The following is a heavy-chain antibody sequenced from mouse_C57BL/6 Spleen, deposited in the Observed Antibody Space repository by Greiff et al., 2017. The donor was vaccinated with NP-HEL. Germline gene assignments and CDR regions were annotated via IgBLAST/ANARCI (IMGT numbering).Heavy chain of an antibody. J-gene: IGHJ2*01. D-gene: IGHD2-5*01. CDR3: AASYYSNCFDY. V-gene: IGHV1-76*01. CDR2: IYPGSGNT. CDR1: GYTFTDYY. Sequence: VQRVESGAELVRPGASVKLSCKASGYTFTDYYINWVKQRPGQGLEWIARIYPGSGNTYYNEKFKGKATLTAEKSSSTAYMQLSSLTSEDSAVYFCAASYYSNCFDYWGQGTTLTVSS.